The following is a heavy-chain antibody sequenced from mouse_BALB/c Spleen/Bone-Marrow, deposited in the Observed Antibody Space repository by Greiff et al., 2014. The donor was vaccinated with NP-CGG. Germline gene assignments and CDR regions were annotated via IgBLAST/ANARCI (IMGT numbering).Heavy chain of an antibody. CDR2: IRNKPNGYTT. V-gene: IGHV7-3*02. J-gene: IGHJ2*01. CDR1: GVTFTDFF. CDR3: ARDYSGYFDF. D-gene: IGHD5-1*01. Sequence: VQLKESGGGLVKPGGSLRLSCTPSGVTFTDFFMTWGRQPPGKGPEWVGFIRNKPNGYTTEYNPSVKGRFTISRDNSQGILYLQMNTLRAEDSAIYYCARDYSGYFDFWGQGTTLTVSS.